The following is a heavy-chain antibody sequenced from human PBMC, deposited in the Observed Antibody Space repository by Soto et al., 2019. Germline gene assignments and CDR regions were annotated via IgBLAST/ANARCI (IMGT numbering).Heavy chain of an antibody. J-gene: IGHJ6*02. CDR3: ARDGAYCSGGSCYYYYYGMDV. D-gene: IGHD2-15*01. CDR1: GYTFTSYG. Sequence: ASVKVSCKASGYTFTSYGISWVRLAPGQGLEWMGWINPNSGGTNYAQKFQGWVTMTRDTSISTAYMELSRLRSDDTAVYYCARDGAYCSGGSCYYYYYGMDVWGQGTTVTVSS. V-gene: IGHV1-2*04. CDR2: INPNSGGT.